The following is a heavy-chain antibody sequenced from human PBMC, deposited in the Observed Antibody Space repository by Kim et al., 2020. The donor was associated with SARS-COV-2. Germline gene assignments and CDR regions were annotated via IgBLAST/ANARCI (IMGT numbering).Heavy chain of an antibody. Sequence: DSVKGRFTISRDNAKNSLYLQMNSLRAEDTAVYYCAREAPYYYDSSGGDYWGQGTLVTVSS. CDR3: AREAPYYYDSSGGDY. D-gene: IGHD3-22*01. V-gene: IGHV3-21*01. J-gene: IGHJ4*02.